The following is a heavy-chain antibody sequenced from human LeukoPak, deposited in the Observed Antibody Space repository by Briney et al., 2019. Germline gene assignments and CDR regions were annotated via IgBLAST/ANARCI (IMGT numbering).Heavy chain of an antibody. CDR2: IYTSGST. D-gene: IGHD3-10*01. CDR3: ARDGPYYGSGSYLYPENYYYYYMDV. CDR1: GGSISSYY. V-gene: IGHV4-4*07. Sequence: SETLSLTCTVSGGSISSYYWSWIRQPAGKGLEWIGRIYTSGSTNYNPSLKSRVTMSVDASKNQFSLKLSSVTAADTAVYYCARDGPYYGSGSYLYPENYYYYYMDVWGKGTTVTISS. J-gene: IGHJ6*03.